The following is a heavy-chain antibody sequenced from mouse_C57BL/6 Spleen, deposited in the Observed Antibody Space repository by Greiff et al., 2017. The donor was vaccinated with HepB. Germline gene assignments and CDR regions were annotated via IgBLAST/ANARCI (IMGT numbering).Heavy chain of an antibody. CDR3: ARPNDYDYAMDY. V-gene: IGHV1-81*01. CDR2: IYPRSGNT. D-gene: IGHD2-4*01. Sequence: VQLQESGAELARPGASVKLSCKASGYTFTRYGISWVKQRTGQGLEWIGEIYPRSGNTYYNAKFKGKTTLTADKSSSTAYMERRSLTSEDSAVYFCARPNDYDYAMDYWGQGTSVTVSS. CDR1: GYTFTRYG. J-gene: IGHJ4*01.